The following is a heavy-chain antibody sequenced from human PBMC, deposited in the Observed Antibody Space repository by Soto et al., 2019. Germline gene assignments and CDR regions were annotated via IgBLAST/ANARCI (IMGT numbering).Heavy chain of an antibody. CDR1: GFSFNDFA. Sequence: EVQLVESGGVLVQPGRSLRLSCAASGFSFNDFAMHWVRQAPGKGLEWVSSISWNSGNIVYADFVKGRFTISRDNAKNSLYLQLSSLRAEDKALYYCVKGQTTSVFTLCSHWGQGTLVTVSS. V-gene: IGHV3-9*01. CDR2: ISWNSGNI. J-gene: IGHJ4*02. CDR3: VKGQTTSVFTLCSH. D-gene: IGHD1-26*01.